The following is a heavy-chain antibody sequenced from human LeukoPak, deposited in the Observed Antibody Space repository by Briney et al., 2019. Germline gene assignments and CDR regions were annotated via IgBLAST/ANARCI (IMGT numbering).Heavy chain of an antibody. Sequence: ASVKVSCKASGYTFTGYYMHWVRQAPGQGLEWMGWINPNSGGTNYAQKFQGRVTMTRDTSISTAYMELSRLRSDDTAVYYCARDPKLELNLYYFDYWGQGTLVTVSS. D-gene: IGHD1-7*01. CDR2: INPNSGGT. J-gene: IGHJ4*02. V-gene: IGHV1-2*02. CDR3: ARDPKLELNLYYFDY. CDR1: GYTFTGYY.